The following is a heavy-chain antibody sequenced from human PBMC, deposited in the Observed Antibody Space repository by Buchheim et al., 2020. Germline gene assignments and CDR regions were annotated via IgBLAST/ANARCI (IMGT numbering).Heavy chain of an antibody. J-gene: IGHJ6*02. CDR1: GFTFSSYT. Sequence: QVQVVESGGGVVQPGRSLRLSCAVSGFTFSSYTMYWVRQAPGKGLEWVSVIWFDGSNKQYADSVNGRFTISRDNSKNMLYLEMNSLGAEDTAVYYCARDCWDTPMGKPCGLDVWGQGTT. D-gene: IGHD5-18*01. CDR2: IWFDGSNK. V-gene: IGHV3-33*01. CDR3: ARDCWDTPMGKPCGLDV.